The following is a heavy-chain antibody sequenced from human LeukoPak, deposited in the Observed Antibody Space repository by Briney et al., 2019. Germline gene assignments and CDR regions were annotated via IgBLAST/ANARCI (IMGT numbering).Heavy chain of an antibody. CDR1: GFTSSSFG. CDR2: IRYDGSNY. Sequence: GGSLRLSCAASGFTSSSFGMHWVRQAPGQGLEGVAFIRYDGSNYCYADSVRGRFTISRDTSKSTLFLQMNSLRAEDTAVYYCAKDLMRDRWFGESWGQGTLVTVSS. CDR3: AKDLMRDRWFGES. V-gene: IGHV3-30*02. J-gene: IGHJ5*02. D-gene: IGHD3-10*01.